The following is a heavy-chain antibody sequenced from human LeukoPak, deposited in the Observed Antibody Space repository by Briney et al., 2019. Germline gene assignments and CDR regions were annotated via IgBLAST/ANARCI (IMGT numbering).Heavy chain of an antibody. CDR3: ATSSPRNYFDH. Sequence: GGSLRLPCVASGFIFSTYGLHWVRQSPGRGLEWVAVIWYDGSQRYYADSVKGRFTISRDDSQNTIYLQMDSLRAEDTAVYYCATSSPRNYFDHWGQGTLVTVSS. V-gene: IGHV3-33*01. CDR2: IWYDGSQR. D-gene: IGHD1-14*01. CDR1: GFIFSTYG. J-gene: IGHJ4*02.